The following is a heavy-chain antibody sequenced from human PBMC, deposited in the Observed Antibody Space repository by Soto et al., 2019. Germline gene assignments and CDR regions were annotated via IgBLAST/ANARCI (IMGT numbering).Heavy chain of an antibody. Sequence: GGSLRLSCAASGFTFSSYWMSWVRQAPGKGLEWVANIKQDGSEKYYVDSVKGRFTISRDNAKNSLYLQMNSLRAEDTAVYYCASLRIVLVPAAIWFDPWGQGTLVTVSS. J-gene: IGHJ5*02. V-gene: IGHV3-7*01. CDR1: GFTFSSYW. D-gene: IGHD2-2*01. CDR2: IKQDGSEK. CDR3: ASLRIVLVPAAIWFDP.